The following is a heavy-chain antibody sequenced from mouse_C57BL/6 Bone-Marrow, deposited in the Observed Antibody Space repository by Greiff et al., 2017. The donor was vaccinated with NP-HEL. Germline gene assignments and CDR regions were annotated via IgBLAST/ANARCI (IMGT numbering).Heavy chain of an antibody. CDR1: GYTFTSYW. Sequence: QVQLQQPGAELVMPGASVKLSCKASGYTFTSYWMHWVKQRPGQGLEWIGEIDPSDSYTNYNQKFKGKSTLTVATSSSTAYMQLSSLTSEDSAVYDCAKGVAMEYWGQGTAVTVTA. V-gene: IGHV1-69*01. J-gene: IGHJ4*01. CDR2: IDPSDSYT. CDR3: AKGVAMEY.